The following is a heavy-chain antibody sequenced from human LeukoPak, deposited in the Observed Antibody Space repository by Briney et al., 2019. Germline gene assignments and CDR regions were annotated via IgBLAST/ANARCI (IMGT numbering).Heavy chain of an antibody. CDR2: ISAYNGNT. D-gene: IGHD6-6*01. Sequence: ASVKVSCKASGYTFTSYGISWVRQAPGQGLEWMGWISAYNGNTNYAQKLQGRVTMTTDTSTSTAYMELRSLRSDDTAVYYCARLTGIAARPGWFDPWGQGTLVSVSS. CDR3: ARLTGIAARPGWFDP. CDR1: GYTFTSYG. J-gene: IGHJ5*02. V-gene: IGHV1-18*01.